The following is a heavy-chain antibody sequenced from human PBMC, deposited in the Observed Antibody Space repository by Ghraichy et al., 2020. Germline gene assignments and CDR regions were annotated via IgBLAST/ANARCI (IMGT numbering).Heavy chain of an antibody. CDR1: AVKFSSYW. CDR2: ISQDGSQK. J-gene: IGHJ1*01. V-gene: IGHV3-7*03. CDR3: ASWRDSSDPATEDLHH. D-gene: IGHD6-19*01. Sequence: GGSLRLSCVASAVKFSSYWMSWVRQAPGKGLEWVAHISQDGSQKYYVDSVKGRFTISRDNAKNSVYLQMNSLRGEDTAVYYCASWRDSSDPATEDLHHWGQGTLVIVSS.